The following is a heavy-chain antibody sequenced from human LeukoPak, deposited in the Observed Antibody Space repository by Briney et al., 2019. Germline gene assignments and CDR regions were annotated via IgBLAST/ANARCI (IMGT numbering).Heavy chain of an antibody. CDR1: GGSFSGYY. CDR3: ARGRLGDFDY. J-gene: IGHJ4*02. D-gene: IGHD3-16*01. Sequence: PSGTLSLTCAVYGGSFSGYYWSWIRQPPGKGLEWIGEINHSGSTNYNPSLKSRVTISVDTSKNQFSLKLSSVTAGDTAVYYCARGRLGDFDYWGQGTLVTVSS. CDR2: INHSGST. V-gene: IGHV4-34*01.